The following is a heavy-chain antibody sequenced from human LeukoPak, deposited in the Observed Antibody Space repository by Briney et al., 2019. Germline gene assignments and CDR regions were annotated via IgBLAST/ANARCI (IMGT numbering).Heavy chain of an antibody. J-gene: IGHJ4*02. CDR1: GFTFSSYG. CDR3: AKGDYGSGSSYHY. D-gene: IGHD3-10*01. Sequence: PGRSLRLSCAASGFTFSSYGMHWVRQAPGKGLEWVAVISYDGSNKYYADSVKGRFTISRDNSKNTLYLQTNSLRAEDTAVYYCAKGDYGSGSSYHYWGQGTLVTVSS. CDR2: ISYDGSNK. V-gene: IGHV3-30*18.